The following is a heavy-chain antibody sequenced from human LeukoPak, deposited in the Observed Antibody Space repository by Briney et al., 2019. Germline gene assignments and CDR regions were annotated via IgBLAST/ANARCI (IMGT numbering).Heavy chain of an antibody. CDR2: INHSGST. Sequence: PSETLSLTCAVYGGSFSGYYWSWIRQPPGKGLEWIGEINHSGSTNYNPSLKSRVTISVDTSKNQFSLKLSSVTAADTAVYYCARLAVTFGGVIALPYYYYYYMDVWGKGTTVTISS. D-gene: IGHD3-16*02. CDR3: ARLAVTFGGVIALPYYYYYYMDV. V-gene: IGHV4-34*01. CDR1: GGSFSGYY. J-gene: IGHJ6*03.